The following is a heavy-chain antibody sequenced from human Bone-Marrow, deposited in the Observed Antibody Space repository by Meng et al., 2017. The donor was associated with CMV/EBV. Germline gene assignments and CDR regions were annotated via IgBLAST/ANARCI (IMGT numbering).Heavy chain of an antibody. J-gene: IGHJ5*02. CDR2: ISYDGSNK. V-gene: IGHV3-30-3*01. Sequence: GESLKISCAASGFTFSSYAMHWVRQAPGKGLEWVAVISYDGSNKYYADPVKGRFTISRDNSKNTLYLQMNSLRAEDTAVYYCARGYCSSTSCYSPWFDPWGQGTLVTVSS. D-gene: IGHD2-2*02. CDR3: ARGYCSSTSCYSPWFDP. CDR1: GFTFSSYA.